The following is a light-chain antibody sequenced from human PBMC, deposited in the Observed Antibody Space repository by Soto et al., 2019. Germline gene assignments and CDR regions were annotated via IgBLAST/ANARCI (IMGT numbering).Light chain of an antibody. J-gene: IGKJ5*01. V-gene: IGKV3-15*01. CDR1: QTVGVR. CDR2: GAS. CDR3: QQYNNWPPIT. Sequence: EIVLTQSRATLSSSPGEIATLSCRFSQTVGVRLAWYQHKPGQAPRHLIYGASTRATGIPARFSGSGSGTEFTLTISSLQSEDFAVYYCQQYNNWPPITFGQGTRLEIK.